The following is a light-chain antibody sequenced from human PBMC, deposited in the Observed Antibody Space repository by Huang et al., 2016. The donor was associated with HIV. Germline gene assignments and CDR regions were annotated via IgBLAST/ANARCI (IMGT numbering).Light chain of an antibody. V-gene: IGKV1D-13*01. Sequence: AIQLTQSPSSLSASVGDRVTIACRASQGISNALAWYQQTPGKAPKLLIYDASTLESGVSSRFRGSGSGTDFTLTISSQQPEDFATYYCQQFNNYLMYTFGQGTKLEIK. CDR2: DAS. J-gene: IGKJ2*01. CDR1: QGISNA. CDR3: QQFNNYLMYT.